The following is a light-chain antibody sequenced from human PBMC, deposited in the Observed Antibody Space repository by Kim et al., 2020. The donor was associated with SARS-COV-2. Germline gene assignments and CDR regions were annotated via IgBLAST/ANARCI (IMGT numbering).Light chain of an antibody. V-gene: IGKV1-5*03. CDR3: QQYNSYPLT. Sequence: ASVGDRVTITCRASQSISSWLAWYQQKPGKAPKLLIYKASSLESGAPSRFSGSGSGTEFTLTISSLQPDDFATYYCQQYNSYPLTFGGGTKVDIK. CDR2: KAS. CDR1: QSISSW. J-gene: IGKJ4*01.